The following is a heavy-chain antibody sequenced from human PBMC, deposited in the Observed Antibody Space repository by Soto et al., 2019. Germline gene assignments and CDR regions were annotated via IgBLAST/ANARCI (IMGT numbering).Heavy chain of an antibody. CDR3: AKVEGRHYDSSGITGYYYYYGMDV. D-gene: IGHD3-22*01. CDR1: GFTFSSYA. V-gene: IGHV3-23*01. CDR2: ISGSGGST. Sequence: GGSLRLSCAASGFTFSSYAMSWVRQAPGKGLEWVSAISGSGGSTYYADSVKGRFTISRDNSKNTLYLQMNSLRAEDTAVYYCAKVEGRHYDSSGITGYYYYYGMDVWGQGTTVTVYS. J-gene: IGHJ6*02.